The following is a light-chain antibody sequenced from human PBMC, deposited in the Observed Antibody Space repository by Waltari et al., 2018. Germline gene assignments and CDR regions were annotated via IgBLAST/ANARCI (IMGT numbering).Light chain of an antibody. Sequence: IVMTHSPLSLPVTPGEPASISCRTSQGLLHSNGYNYLDWYLQTPGQSPQLLIYWGSNRQSGVPDRFSGSGSGTDFTLKISRVEAEDVGVYYCMQALQTPWTFGQGTKVEIK. J-gene: IGKJ1*01. CDR2: WGS. CDR1: QGLLHSNGYNY. CDR3: MQALQTPWT. V-gene: IGKV2-28*01.